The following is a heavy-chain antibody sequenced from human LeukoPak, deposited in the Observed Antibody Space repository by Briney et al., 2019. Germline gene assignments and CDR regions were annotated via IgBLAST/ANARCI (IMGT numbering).Heavy chain of an antibody. D-gene: IGHD2-2*01. V-gene: IGHV2-70*11. Sequence: SGPALVKPTQTLTLTCTFSGFSLSTSGMCVSWIRQPPGKALEWLARIDWDDDKYYSTSLKTRLTISKDTSKNQVVLTMTNMDPVDTATYYCARIRAYCSSTSCYGYYYYYMDVWGKGTTVTASS. CDR2: IDWDDDK. J-gene: IGHJ6*03. CDR1: GFSLSTSGMC. CDR3: ARIRAYCSSTSCYGYYYYYMDV.